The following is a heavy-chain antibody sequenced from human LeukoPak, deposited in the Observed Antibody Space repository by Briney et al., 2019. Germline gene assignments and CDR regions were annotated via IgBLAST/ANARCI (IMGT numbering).Heavy chain of an antibody. D-gene: IGHD2-15*01. CDR3: ATDPVGYCSANGCYSVDY. J-gene: IGHJ4*02. V-gene: IGHV1-24*01. CDR1: GYTLTELS. CDR2: FDPEDGET. Sequence: ASVKVSCKVSGYTLTELSMHWVRQAPGKGLEWMGGFDPEDGETIYAQKFQGKVTMTEDTSTDTAYMELTSLRSDDTAMYYCATDPVGYCSANGCYSVDYWGQGTLVTVSS.